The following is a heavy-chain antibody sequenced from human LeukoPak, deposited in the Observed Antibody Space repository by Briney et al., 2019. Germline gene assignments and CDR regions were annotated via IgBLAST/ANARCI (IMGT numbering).Heavy chain of an antibody. CDR1: GITFRDYA. D-gene: IGHD3-22*01. CDR3: AKREYDSRAYPMYPIDY. Sequence: GGSLRLSCAASGITFRDYAMTWVRQAPGKGLEWVSVISGSGGTTYYAASVEGRFTISRDNSKKTLYLQMNSLRTEDSAVYYCAKREYDSRAYPMYPIDYWGQGTLVTVSA. J-gene: IGHJ4*02. V-gene: IGHV3-23*01. CDR2: ISGSGGTT.